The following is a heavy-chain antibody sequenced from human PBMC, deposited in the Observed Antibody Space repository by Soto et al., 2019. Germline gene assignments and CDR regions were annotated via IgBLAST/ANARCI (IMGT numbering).Heavy chain of an antibody. CDR1: GYIFVNYG. Sequence: QVQLVQSGDEVKKPGASVKVSCKASGYIFVNYGIAWVRQAPGQGLEWIGWISPYTGNTHSATKVQGRLTMTTDTSTSTAYMDPGSLTSDDTAVYYCVMVDNYGTPSPHDVWCQGTTVTGSS. CDR2: ISPYTGNT. V-gene: IGHV1-18*01. D-gene: IGHD5-12*01. J-gene: IGHJ6*02. CDR3: VMVDNYGTPSPHDV.